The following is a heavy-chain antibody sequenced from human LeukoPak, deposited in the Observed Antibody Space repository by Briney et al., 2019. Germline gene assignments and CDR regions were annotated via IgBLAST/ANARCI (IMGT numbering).Heavy chain of an antibody. J-gene: IGHJ4*02. V-gene: IGHV4-59*01. CDR2: IYYSGST. Sequence: SETLSLTYTVSGGSISSYYWSWIRQPPGKGLEWIGYIYYSGSTNYNPSLKSRVTISVDTSKNQFSLKLSSVTAADTAVYYCARAGVAAAGEFDYWGQGTLVTVSS. D-gene: IGHD6-13*01. CDR1: GGSISSYY. CDR3: ARAGVAAAGEFDY.